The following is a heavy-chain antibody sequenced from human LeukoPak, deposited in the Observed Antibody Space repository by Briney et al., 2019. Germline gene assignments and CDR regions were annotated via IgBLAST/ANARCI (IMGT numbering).Heavy chain of an antibody. V-gene: IGHV1-2*06. CDR2: INPNSGGT. CDR3: ARCDYGSGSYDY. J-gene: IGHJ4*02. Sequence: GASVKVSCKASGYTFTGYYMHWVRQAPGQGLEWMGRINPNSGGTNYAQKFQGRVTMTRDTSISTAYMELSRLRSDDTAVYYCARCDYGSGSYDYWGQGTLVTVSS. CDR1: GYTFTGYY. D-gene: IGHD3-10*01.